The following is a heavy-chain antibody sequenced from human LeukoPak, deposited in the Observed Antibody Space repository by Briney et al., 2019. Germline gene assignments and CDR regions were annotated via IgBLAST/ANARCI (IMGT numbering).Heavy chain of an antibody. CDR3: ARDRVGSGWSKTADWFDP. J-gene: IGHJ5*02. V-gene: IGHV3-33*01. D-gene: IGHD6-19*01. CDR1: GFTFSSYG. CDR2: IWYDGSNK. Sequence: PGRSLRLSCAASGFTFSSYGMHWVRQAPGKGLEWVAVIWYDGSNKYYADSVKGRFTISRDNSKNTLYLQMNSLRDEDTAVYYCARDRVGSGWSKTADWFDPWGQGTLVTVSS.